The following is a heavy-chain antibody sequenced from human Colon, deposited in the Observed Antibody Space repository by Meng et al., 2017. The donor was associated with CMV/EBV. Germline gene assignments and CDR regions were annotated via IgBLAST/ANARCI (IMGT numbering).Heavy chain of an antibody. V-gene: IGHV7-4-1*01. CDR3: AREGGRECTGNVCYIGAIWFDP. CDR2: INTNTGNP. D-gene: IGHD2-8*02. Sequence: ASVKVSCKASGYTFTSYAMNWVRQAPGQGLEWMGWINTNTGNPTYAQGFTGRFVFSLDTSVSTAYLQICSLKAEDTAVYYCAREGGRECTGNVCYIGAIWFDPWGQGTQVTVSS. CDR1: GYTFTSYA. J-gene: IGHJ5*02.